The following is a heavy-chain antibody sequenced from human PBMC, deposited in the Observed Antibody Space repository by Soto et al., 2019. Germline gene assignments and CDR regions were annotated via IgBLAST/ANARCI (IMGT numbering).Heavy chain of an antibody. D-gene: IGHD2-21*01. V-gene: IGHV4-31*03. CDR3: AKADAVGHHVVPDY. CDR2: IYHRGST. J-gene: IGHJ4*02. CDR1: GGSISSGDYY. Sequence: QVQLQESGPGLVKPSQTLSLTCTVSGGSISSGDYYWNWIRQHPGKGLEWIGYIYHRGSTKYNPSLKNRVTISVDTSKNQISLKLNSLSAADTAVYYCAKADAVGHHVVPDYWGQGTLVTVSS.